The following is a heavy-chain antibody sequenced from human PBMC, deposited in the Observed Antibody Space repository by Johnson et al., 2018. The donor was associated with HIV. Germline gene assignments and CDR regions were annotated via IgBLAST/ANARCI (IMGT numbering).Heavy chain of an antibody. CDR3: AREELEPDVFDI. J-gene: IGHJ3*02. CDR1: EFTFSNYW. CDR2: INSDGSST. D-gene: IGHD1-1*01. Sequence: VQLVESGGGLVQPGGSLRLSCAASEFTFSNYWMHWVRQGLGKGLVWVSRINSDGSSTSYADSVKGRFTISRDNAKNTLYLQMNSLRAEDTAVYYCAREELEPDVFDIWGQGTMVTVSS. V-gene: IGHV3-74*01.